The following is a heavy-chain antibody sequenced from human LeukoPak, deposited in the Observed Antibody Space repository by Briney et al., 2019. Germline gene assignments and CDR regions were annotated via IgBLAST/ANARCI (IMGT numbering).Heavy chain of an antibody. Sequence: PAVKVSCKASGRTFTNCYIHWVRQPRRQGLEGMGLINPLGGNTKCAQNLQGRLTTTRHTPASTVYMEVNRPRWEDAAVYVCARIREGYKDAYDIWGQGTVVPVPS. J-gene: IGHJ3*02. CDR2: INPLGGNT. D-gene: IGHD5-24*01. V-gene: IGHV1-46*01. CDR1: GRTFTNCY. CDR3: ARIREGYKDAYDI.